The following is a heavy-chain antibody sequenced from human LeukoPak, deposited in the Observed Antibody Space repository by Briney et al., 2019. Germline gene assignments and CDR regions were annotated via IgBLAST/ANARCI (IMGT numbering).Heavy chain of an antibody. Sequence: SETLSLTCTVSGGXISSYYWSWIRQPPGKGLEWIGYIYYSGSTNYNPSLKSRVTISVDTSKNQFSLKLSSVTAADTAVYYCAKLVQEDWFDPWGQGTLVTVSS. V-gene: IGHV4-59*08. J-gene: IGHJ5*02. CDR1: GGXISSYY. CDR3: AKLVQEDWFDP. CDR2: IYYSGST. D-gene: IGHD6-6*01.